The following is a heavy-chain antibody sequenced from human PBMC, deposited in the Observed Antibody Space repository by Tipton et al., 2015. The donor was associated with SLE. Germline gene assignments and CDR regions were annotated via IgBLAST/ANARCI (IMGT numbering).Heavy chain of an antibody. CDR2: IYYSGST. J-gene: IGHJ3*01. V-gene: IGHV4-59*01. CDR1: GVSISSSY. Sequence: TLSLTCTVSGVSISSSYWSWIRQSPEKGLEWIGYIYYSGSTKYNPPLESRVTMSVDTSTSQVSLELTSVTAADTALYFCGRGYFDSSGYSNPFDVWGQGTMVPVS. CDR3: GRGYFDSSGYSNPFDV. D-gene: IGHD3-22*01.